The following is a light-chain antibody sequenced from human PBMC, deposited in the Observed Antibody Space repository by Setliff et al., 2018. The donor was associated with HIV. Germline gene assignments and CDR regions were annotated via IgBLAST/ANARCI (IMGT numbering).Light chain of an antibody. CDR2: RAS. V-gene: IGKV3-15*01. CDR3: QQYNNWPPAYT. J-gene: IGKJ2*01. CDR1: RDISSN. Sequence: EIVLTQSPATLSVSPGERATLSCRASRDISSNLAWYQQKPGQAPRLLLYRASNRATDIPDRFSGSGYGTDFTLTISRLESEDFAVYYCQQYNNWPPAYTFGQGTKVDIK.